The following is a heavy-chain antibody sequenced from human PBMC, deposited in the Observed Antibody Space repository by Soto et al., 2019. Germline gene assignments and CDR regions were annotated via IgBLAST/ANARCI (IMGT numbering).Heavy chain of an antibody. CDR2: IKQDGSEE. V-gene: IGHV3-7*01. D-gene: IGHD6-6*01. CDR3: AREIAARR. J-gene: IGHJ6*04. Sequence: EVQLVESGGGLVQPGGSLRLSCAASGFTFSSYWMSWFRQAPGKGLEWVANIKQDGSEENYVDSVKGRFTISRDNAKNALNLQMNSLRVEDTAVYYCAREIAARRWGKGTTVTVSS. CDR1: GFTFSSYW.